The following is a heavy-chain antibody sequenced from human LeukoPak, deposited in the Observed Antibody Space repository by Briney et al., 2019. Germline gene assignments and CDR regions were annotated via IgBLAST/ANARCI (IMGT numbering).Heavy chain of an antibody. Sequence: GESLKISCKGSGYSFTSYWIGWVRQLPGKGLEWMGIIYPGDSDTRYSPSFQGQVTISADKSISTAYLQWSSLKASDTAMYYCARGDYDILTGYPTHDYWGQGTLVTVSS. J-gene: IGHJ4*02. CDR1: GYSFTSYW. CDR2: IYPGDSDT. CDR3: ARGDYDILTGYPTHDY. D-gene: IGHD3-9*01. V-gene: IGHV5-51*01.